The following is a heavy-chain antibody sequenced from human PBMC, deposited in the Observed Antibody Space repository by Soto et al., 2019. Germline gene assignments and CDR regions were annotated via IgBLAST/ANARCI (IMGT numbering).Heavy chain of an antibody. CDR1: GGSFSGYY. D-gene: IGHD3-10*01. CDR3: ASGHYYGSGFY. CDR2: INHSGST. Sequence: SETLSLTCAVYGGSFSGYYWSWIRQPPGKGLEWIGEINHSGSTNYNPSLKSRVTISVDTSKNQFSLKLSSVTAADTAVYYCASGHYYGSGFYWGQGTLVTVSS. J-gene: IGHJ4*02. V-gene: IGHV4-34*01.